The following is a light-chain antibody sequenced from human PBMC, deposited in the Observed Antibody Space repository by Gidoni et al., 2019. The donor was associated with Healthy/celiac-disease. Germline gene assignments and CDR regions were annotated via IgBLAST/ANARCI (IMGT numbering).Light chain of an antibody. J-gene: IGKJ5*01. CDR1: QSVSSN. Sequence: EIVMTQSPATLSVSPGERATLSCRARQSVSSNLAWYQQKPGQAPRLLIYGASTRATGSPARFSGSGSGTEFTLTISSLQSEDFVVYYCQQYNNWPPRFTFGQGTRLEIK. CDR2: GAS. CDR3: QQYNNWPPRFT. V-gene: IGKV3-15*01.